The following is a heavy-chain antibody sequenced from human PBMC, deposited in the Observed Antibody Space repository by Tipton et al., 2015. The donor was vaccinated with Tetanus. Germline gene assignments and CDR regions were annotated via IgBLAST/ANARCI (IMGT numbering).Heavy chain of an antibody. CDR2: IYYSGST. D-gene: IGHD1-26*01. J-gene: IGHJ3*02. V-gene: IGHV4-39*01. Sequence: LRLSCTVSGGSISSSSYYWGWIRQPPGKGLEWIGSIYYSGSTYYNPSLKSRVTISVDTSKNQFSLKLSSVTAADTAVYYCARTDVVGATSAFDIWGQGTMVTVSS. CDR3: ARTDVVGATSAFDI. CDR1: GGSISSSSYY.